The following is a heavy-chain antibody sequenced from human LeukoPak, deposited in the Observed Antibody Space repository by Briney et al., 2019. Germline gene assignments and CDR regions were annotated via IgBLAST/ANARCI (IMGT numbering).Heavy chain of an antibody. J-gene: IGHJ6*03. D-gene: IGHD3-3*01. CDR3: AREEDKIFGGIYYYYYMDV. V-gene: IGHV4-61*02. CDR1: GGSISSGSYY. CDR2: IYTSGST. Sequence: PSQTLSLTCTVSGGSISSGSYYWSWIRQPAGKGLEWIGRIYTSGSTNYNPSLKSRVTISVDTSKNQFSLKLSSVTAADTAVYYCAREEDKIFGGIYYYYYMDVWGKGTTVTVSS.